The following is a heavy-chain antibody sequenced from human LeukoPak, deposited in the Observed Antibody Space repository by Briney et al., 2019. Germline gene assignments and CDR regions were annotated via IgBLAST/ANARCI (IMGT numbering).Heavy chain of an antibody. CDR1: GFTFSSYS. CDR2: ITSSSSTK. Sequence: GGSLRLSCAASGFTFSSYSMNWVRQAPGKGLEWVSYITSSSSTKYYADSVKGRFTISRDNAKNSLYLEMNSLRDEDTAVYYCARGIAARPEIFYYYYGMDVWGQGTTVTVSS. J-gene: IGHJ6*02. V-gene: IGHV3-48*02. CDR3: ARGIAARPEIFYYYYGMDV. D-gene: IGHD6-6*01.